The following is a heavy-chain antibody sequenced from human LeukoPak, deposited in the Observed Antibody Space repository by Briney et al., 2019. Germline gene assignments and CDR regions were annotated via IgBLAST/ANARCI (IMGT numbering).Heavy chain of an antibody. D-gene: IGHD3-22*01. V-gene: IGHV4-59*12. CDR1: GDSISTYY. Sequence: SETLSLTCTVSGDSISTYYWSWIRQPPGKGLEWIGYIYYRVTSDYNPSLKSRVTISVDTSKNQFSLKLSSVTAADTAVYYCARDSSLGGSYYDSSGYNYWGQGTLVTVSS. CDR2: IYYRVTS. J-gene: IGHJ4*02. CDR3: ARDSSLGGSYYDSSGYNY.